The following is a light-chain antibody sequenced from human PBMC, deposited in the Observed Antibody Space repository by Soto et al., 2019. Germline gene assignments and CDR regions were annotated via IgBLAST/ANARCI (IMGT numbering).Light chain of an antibody. CDR3: VSYTTSASYV. Sequence: QSVLTQPASVSGSPGQSITISCTGTSSDVGNYIFVSWYRQHPGKAPKLMIYDINNRPSGVSNRFSGSKSGNTAYLSISGLHAEDEADYYCVSYTTSASYVFGTGTKLTVL. CDR2: DIN. J-gene: IGLJ1*01. CDR1: SSDVGNYIF. V-gene: IGLV2-14*01.